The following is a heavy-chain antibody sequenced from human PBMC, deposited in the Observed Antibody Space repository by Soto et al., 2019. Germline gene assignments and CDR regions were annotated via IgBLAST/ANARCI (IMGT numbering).Heavy chain of an antibody. D-gene: IGHD2-21*02. J-gene: IGHJ1*01. CDR1: GFNLSSFS. Sequence: EVQLLESGGGLVKPGGSLRLSCAASGFNLSSFSMAWIRQAPGTGLEWLSSISRGSTYIYYADSVQGRFTVSRENAHNSVFLQMNSLRAEDTAVYYCARGGWVVTAIPEGDLWCPGTRVIVSS. V-gene: IGHV3-21*01. CDR2: ISRGSTYI. CDR3: ARGGWVVTAIPEGDL.